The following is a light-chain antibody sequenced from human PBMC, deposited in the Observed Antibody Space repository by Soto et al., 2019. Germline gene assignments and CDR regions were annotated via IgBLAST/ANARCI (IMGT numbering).Light chain of an antibody. Sequence: QSALTQPASVSGSPGQSITISCTGTSSDVGRYNYVSWYQHHPGKVPKLMIYEVTNRPSGVSNRFSGSRSGNTASLTISGLQTEDEADYYCSSYTSSYTVIFGGGTKLTVL. CDR3: SSYTSSYTVI. J-gene: IGLJ2*01. CDR2: EVT. V-gene: IGLV2-14*01. CDR1: SSDVGRYNY.